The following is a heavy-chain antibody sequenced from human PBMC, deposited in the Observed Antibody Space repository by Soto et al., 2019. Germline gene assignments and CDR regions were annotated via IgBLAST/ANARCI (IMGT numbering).Heavy chain of an antibody. J-gene: IGHJ3*02. CDR2: ISGSGGST. Sequence: GGSLRLSCAASGFTFSSYAMSWVRQAPGKGLEWVSAISGSGGSTYYADSVKGRFTISRDNSKNTLYLQMNSLRAEDTAVYYCAKNWVEDGPQSTNFDAFDIWGQGTMVTVSS. CDR1: GFTFSSYA. D-gene: IGHD7-27*01. V-gene: IGHV3-23*01. CDR3: AKNWVEDGPQSTNFDAFDI.